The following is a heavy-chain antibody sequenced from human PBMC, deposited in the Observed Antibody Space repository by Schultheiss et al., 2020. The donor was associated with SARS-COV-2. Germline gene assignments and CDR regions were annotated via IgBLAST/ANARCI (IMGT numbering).Heavy chain of an antibody. CDR2: IYHSGST. CDR1: GGSISSGDYY. Sequence: SETLSLTCTVSGGSISSGDYYWSWVRQPPGKGLEWIGEIYHSGSTNYNPSLKSRVTITVDTSKNQFSLKLSSVTAADTAVYYCARRIVVVPAAINYYGMDVWGQGTTVTVSS. CDR3: ARRIVVVPAAINYYGMDV. J-gene: IGHJ6*02. D-gene: IGHD2-2*01. V-gene: IGHV4-39*07.